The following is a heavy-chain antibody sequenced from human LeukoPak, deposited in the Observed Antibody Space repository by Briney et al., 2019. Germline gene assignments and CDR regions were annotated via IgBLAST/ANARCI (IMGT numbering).Heavy chain of an antibody. Sequence: SETLSLTCTVSGGSISSSSYYWGWIRQPPGKGLEWIGSIYYSGSTYYNPSLKSRVTISVDTSKNQFSLKLSSVTAADTAVYYCARVAIAVALNYFDYWGQGTLVTVSS. CDR2: IYYSGST. D-gene: IGHD6-19*01. V-gene: IGHV4-39*07. J-gene: IGHJ4*02. CDR3: ARVAIAVALNYFDY. CDR1: GGSISSSSYY.